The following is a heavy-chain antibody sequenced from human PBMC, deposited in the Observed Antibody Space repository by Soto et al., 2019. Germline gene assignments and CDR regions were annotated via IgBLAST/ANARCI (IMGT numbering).Heavy chain of an antibody. Sequence: GESLKISCKGSGYSFTSYWIRWVRQMPGKGLEWMGRIDPSDSYTNYSPSFQGHVTISADKSISTAYLQWSSLKASDTAMYYCARERAGYSYGLYYYGMDVWGQGTTVTVSS. D-gene: IGHD5-18*01. CDR1: GYSFTSYW. CDR3: ARERAGYSYGLYYYGMDV. CDR2: IDPSDSYT. V-gene: IGHV5-10-1*01. J-gene: IGHJ6*02.